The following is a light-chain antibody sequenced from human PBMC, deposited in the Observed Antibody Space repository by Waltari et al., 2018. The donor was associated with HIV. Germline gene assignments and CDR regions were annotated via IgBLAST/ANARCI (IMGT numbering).Light chain of an antibody. V-gene: IGLV2-14*01. CDR2: EVS. J-gene: IGLJ3*02. CDR1: SSAVGGYTY. CDR3: SSYTSSSTWV. Sequence: QSALTQPASMPGSPGQSITISCTGTSSAVGGYTYVSGYQPHPGNSPKLIIYEVSNRPSGVSTRFSGSKSGNTASLTISGLQAEDEADYYCSSYTSSSTWVFGGGTKLTVL.